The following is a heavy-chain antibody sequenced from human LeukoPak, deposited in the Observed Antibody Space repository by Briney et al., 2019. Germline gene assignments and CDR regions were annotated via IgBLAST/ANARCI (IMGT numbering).Heavy chain of an antibody. CDR2: ISGSGGST. Sequence: GESLKISCAASGFTFSSYAMSWVRQAPGKGLEWVSAISGSGGSTYYADSVKGRFTISRDNSKNTLYLQMNSLRAEDTAVYYCAKIPPDSSGYQGGYYFDYWGQGTLVTVSS. D-gene: IGHD3-22*01. CDR1: GFTFSSYA. CDR3: AKIPPDSSGYQGGYYFDY. J-gene: IGHJ4*02. V-gene: IGHV3-23*01.